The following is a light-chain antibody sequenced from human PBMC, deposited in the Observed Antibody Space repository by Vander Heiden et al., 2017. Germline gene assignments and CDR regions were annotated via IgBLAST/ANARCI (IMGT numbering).Light chain of an antibody. V-gene: IGLV2-11*01. CDR2: DVS. J-gene: IGLJ2*01. Sequence: QSALTQPRSVSGSPGQSVTISCTGTSSDAGGYNYVSWYQQHPGKAPKLMIYDVSKRPSGVPDRFSGSKSGNTASLTISGLQADDEADYYCCSYAGSYSVVFGGGTQLTVL. CDR1: SSDAGGYNY. CDR3: CSYAGSYSVV.